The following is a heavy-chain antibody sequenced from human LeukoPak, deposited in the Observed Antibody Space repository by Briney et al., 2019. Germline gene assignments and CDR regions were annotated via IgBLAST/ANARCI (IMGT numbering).Heavy chain of an antibody. V-gene: IGHV1-2*02. J-gene: IGHJ5*02. CDR2: INPNSGGT. D-gene: IGHD3-16*01. CDR3: ARDHAQVWWFDP. Sequence: ASVKVSCKASGYTFTGYYMHWVRQAPGQGLEWVGWINPNSGGTNYAQKFQGRVTMTRDTSISTAYMELSRLRSDDTAVDYCARDHAQVWWFDPWGEGTLVTVSS. CDR1: GYTFTGYY.